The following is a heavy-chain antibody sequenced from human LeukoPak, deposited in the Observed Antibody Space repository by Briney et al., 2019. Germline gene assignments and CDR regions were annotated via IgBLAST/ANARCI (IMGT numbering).Heavy chain of an antibody. CDR2: IYYSGST. V-gene: IGHV4-39*01. CDR1: GGSISSSSYY. D-gene: IGHD1-26*01. J-gene: IGHJ5*02. Sequence: SETLSLTCTVSGGSISSSSYYWGWIRQPPGKGLEWIGGIYYSGSTYYNPSLKSRVTISVDTSKNQFSLKLSSVTAADTTVYYCARHKGGSYPNWFDPWGQGTLVTVSS. CDR3: ARHKGGSYPNWFDP.